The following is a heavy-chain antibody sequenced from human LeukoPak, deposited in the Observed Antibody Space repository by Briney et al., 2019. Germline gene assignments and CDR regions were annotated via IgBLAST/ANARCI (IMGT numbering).Heavy chain of an antibody. CDR3: ARDASGAYYYDSSGYPTPDYFDY. Sequence: GASVKVSCKASGYTFTSYDFNWVRQATGQRPEWMGWMSPNSGDTGYAQKFQDRVTMTRNTSISTVYMELSSLRSEDTAVYYCARDASGAYYYDSSGYPTPDYFDYWGQGTLVTVSS. J-gene: IGHJ4*02. V-gene: IGHV1-8*01. D-gene: IGHD3-22*01. CDR2: MSPNSGDT. CDR1: GYTFTSYD.